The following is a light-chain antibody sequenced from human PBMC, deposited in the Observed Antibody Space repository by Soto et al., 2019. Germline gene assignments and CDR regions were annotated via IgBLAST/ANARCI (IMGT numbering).Light chain of an antibody. J-gene: IGKJ1*01. CDR2: EAS. Sequence: EIVLTQSPTTLSLSPGERATLSCRASQNINRYLAWYQQKPGQAPRLLIYEASNRATGIPARFSGSGSGTDFTLTIGSIEPEDFAVYYCQQRNNWPWTFGQGTKVDIK. CDR1: QNINRY. V-gene: IGKV3-11*01. CDR3: QQRNNWPWT.